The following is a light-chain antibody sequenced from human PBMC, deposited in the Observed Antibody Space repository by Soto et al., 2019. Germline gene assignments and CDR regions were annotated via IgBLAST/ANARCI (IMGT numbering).Light chain of an antibody. CDR2: GAS. CDR1: QSINIY. Sequence: IQMTQSPSSLSASVGDSVTVTCRASQSINIYLNWYQQKPGKAPTLLIYGASSLQSGLPSRFTGGGSRTDFTLTISSLQPEDFATYYCQHSYRSPYTFGQGNKLEIK. CDR3: QHSYRSPYT. V-gene: IGKV1-39*01. J-gene: IGKJ2*01.